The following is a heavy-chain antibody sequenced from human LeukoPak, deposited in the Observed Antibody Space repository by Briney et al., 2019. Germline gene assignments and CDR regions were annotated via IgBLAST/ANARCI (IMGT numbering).Heavy chain of an antibody. CDR3: ARQGWDGSFFDF. Sequence: GESLKISCKASGYRFTTYWIGWVRQMPGKGLEWMGIIYPDNFDTRYGPSFRGQVTISADKSIGTAYLQWTSLKASDTARYYCARQGWDGSFFDFWGQGILSPSP. CDR2: IYPDNFDT. J-gene: IGHJ4*02. CDR1: GYRFTTYW. D-gene: IGHD5-24*01. V-gene: IGHV5-51*01.